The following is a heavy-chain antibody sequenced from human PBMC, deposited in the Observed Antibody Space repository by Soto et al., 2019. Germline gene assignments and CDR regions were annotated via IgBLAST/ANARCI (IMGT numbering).Heavy chain of an antibody. CDR3: ARGPGGTHLYYYYFMDV. V-gene: IGHV3-48*01. Sequence: EMQLVKSGGGLVQPGGSLRLSCAASGVTFSSFSMNWVRQAPGKGLEWLSYISSRSNAIYYADSVKGRLTISRDNANNALYLQMNSLRAEDTAVYYCARGPGGTHLYYYYFMDVWGKGTMVTVSS. D-gene: IGHD3-16*01. CDR2: ISSRSNAI. CDR1: GVTFSSFS. J-gene: IGHJ6*03.